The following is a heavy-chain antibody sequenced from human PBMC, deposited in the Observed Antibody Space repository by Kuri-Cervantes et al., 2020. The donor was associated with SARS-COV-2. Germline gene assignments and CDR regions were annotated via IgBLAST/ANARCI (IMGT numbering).Heavy chain of an antibody. CDR2: IYYSGST. V-gene: IGHV4-39*07. Sequence: SETLSLTCTVSGGSISSSSYYWGWIRQPPGKGLEWIGSIYYSGSTYYNPSLKSRVTISVDTSKNQFSLKLSSVTAADTAVYYCARDSDDYGGNSYFDYWGQGTLVTVSS. CDR1: GGSISSSSYY. J-gene: IGHJ4*02. CDR3: ARDSDDYGGNSYFDY. D-gene: IGHD4-23*01.